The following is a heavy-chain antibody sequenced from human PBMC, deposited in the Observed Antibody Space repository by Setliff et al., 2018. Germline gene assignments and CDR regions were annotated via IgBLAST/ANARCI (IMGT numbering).Heavy chain of an antibody. V-gene: IGHV4-4*07. CDR3: ARAPGRNIRGDY. J-gene: IGHJ4*02. CDR1: GGSINNYY. CDR2: VYSNVGT. D-gene: IGHD3-10*01. Sequence: ASETLSLTCTVSGGSINNYYWSWIRQPAGKGLEWIGRVYSNVGTNFNPSLKSRVTMSVDASKNQFSLKLKSVTAADTAVYYCARAPGRNIRGDYWGQGALVTVSS.